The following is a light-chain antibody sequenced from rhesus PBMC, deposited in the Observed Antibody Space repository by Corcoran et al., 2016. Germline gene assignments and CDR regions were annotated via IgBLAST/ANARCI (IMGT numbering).Light chain of an antibody. Sequence: DIQMTQSPSSLSASVGDTVTITCRASQGISSWLAWYQQKPGKAPKLLIYKASSLQSVVPSRFSGSGSGTDVTPTISSLQSEDFATYYCQQYSSRPRTFGQGTKVEIK. V-gene: IGKV1-22*01. CDR2: KAS. CDR1: QGISSW. J-gene: IGKJ1*01. CDR3: QQYSSRPRT.